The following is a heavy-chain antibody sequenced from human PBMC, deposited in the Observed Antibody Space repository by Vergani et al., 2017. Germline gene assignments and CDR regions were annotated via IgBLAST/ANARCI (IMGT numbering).Heavy chain of an antibody. D-gene: IGHD3-10*01. CDR2: IYPGDSDT. J-gene: IGHJ6*03. V-gene: IGHV5-51*03. Sequence: EVQLVQSGVEVKKPGESLKISCKVSGYNFTNYWIGWVRQMPGKGLEWMGIIYPGDSDTRYGPSFQGQVTISADKSISTAYLQWNSLKASDTAMYYCARRLYYGSGSSNKYYMDVWGKGTTVTVSS. CDR3: ARRLYYGSGSSNKYYMDV. CDR1: GYNFTNYW.